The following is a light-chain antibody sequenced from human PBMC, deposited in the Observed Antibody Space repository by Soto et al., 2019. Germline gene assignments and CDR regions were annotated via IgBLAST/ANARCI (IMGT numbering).Light chain of an antibody. CDR3: QQTYTTPLT. Sequence: DIQMTQSPPSLSASVGDRVTITCRASQNIRNYLNWYQQKPGKAPKLLIDFASSLQSWVPSRVSGSGSGTDLTLTIGSLQPADFATYYCQQTYTTPLTFGGGTKVQIE. CDR1: QNIRNY. CDR2: FAS. J-gene: IGKJ4*01. V-gene: IGKV1-39*01.